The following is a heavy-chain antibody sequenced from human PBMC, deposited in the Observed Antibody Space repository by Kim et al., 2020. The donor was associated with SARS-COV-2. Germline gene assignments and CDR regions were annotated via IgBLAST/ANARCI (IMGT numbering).Heavy chain of an antibody. Sequence: SVKVSCKASGGTFSSYAISWVRQAPGQGLEWMGGIIPIFGTANYAQKFQGRVTITADESTSTAYMELSSLRSEDTAVYYCASGGMIAARHGGMDVWGQGTTVTVSS. CDR2: IIPIFGTA. CDR1: GGTFSSYA. V-gene: IGHV1-69*13. CDR3: ASGGMIAARHGGMDV. D-gene: IGHD6-6*01. J-gene: IGHJ6*02.